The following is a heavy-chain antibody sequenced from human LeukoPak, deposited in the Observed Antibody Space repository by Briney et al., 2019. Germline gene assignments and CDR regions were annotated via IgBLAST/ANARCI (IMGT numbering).Heavy chain of an antibody. J-gene: IGHJ4*02. CDR1: GGSFSSSSYY. CDR2: ISYRGDN. D-gene: IGHD3-22*01. V-gene: IGHV4-39*07. CDR3: ARSILRYYFNASGYYPYYFDY. Sequence: SETLSLTCTVSGGSFSSSSYYWGWIRQPPGKGLEWIGSISYRGDNYHNPSVKSRVIMSVDTSKNQFSLALRSVTAADTAVYYCARSILRYYFNASGYYPYYFDYWGQGMLVTVSS.